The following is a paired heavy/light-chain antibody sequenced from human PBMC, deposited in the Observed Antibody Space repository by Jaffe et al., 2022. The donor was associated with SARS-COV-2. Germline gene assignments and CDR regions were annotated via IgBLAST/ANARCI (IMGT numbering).Heavy chain of an antibody. Sequence: EVQLVQAGGGLVQPGRSLILSCAASGFNGPDRAMHWVRQAPGKGLEWVAGIYWSSDRIDYADSVRGRFTISRDNAKNFLYLQMNSLRVEDTALYYCGKDIRAGGMDVWGQGTTVIVSS. V-gene: IGHV3-9*01. D-gene: IGHD6-19*01. CDR3: GKDIRAGGMDV. CDR1: GFNGPDRA. J-gene: IGHJ6*02. CDR2: IYWSSDRI.
Light chain of an antibody. CDR2: AVS. Sequence: DVVMTQSPLSLPVTLGQPASISCRSSQSLVHGDGNTYFNWFHQRPGQSPRRLIYAVSNRDSGVPDRFSGSGSGTDFTLKISRVEADDVGVYYCMQGTYWPYTFGPGTKLEFK. V-gene: IGKV2-30*02. CDR3: MQGTYWPYT. J-gene: IGKJ2*01. CDR1: QSLVHGDGNTY.